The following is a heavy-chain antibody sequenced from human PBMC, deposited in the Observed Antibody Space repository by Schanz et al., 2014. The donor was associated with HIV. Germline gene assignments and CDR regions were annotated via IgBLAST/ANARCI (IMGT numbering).Heavy chain of an antibody. J-gene: IGHJ6*02. CDR3: AKDEGGGYYYYGMDV. Sequence: EVQLVETGGGLLQPGGSLRLSCAASGFSVSVNYMTWVRQAPGKGLEWVSVIYSGGNTYYADSVKGRFTISRDNSKNTLYLQMNSLRAEDTAVYYCAKDEGGGYYYYGMDVWGQGTTVTVSS. D-gene: IGHD3-16*01. V-gene: IGHV3-53*02. CDR1: GFSVSVNY. CDR2: IYSGGNT.